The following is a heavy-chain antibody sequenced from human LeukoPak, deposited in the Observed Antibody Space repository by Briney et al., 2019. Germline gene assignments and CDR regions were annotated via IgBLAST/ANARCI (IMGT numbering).Heavy chain of an antibody. CDR2: IYYSGST. V-gene: IGHV4-31*03. J-gene: IGHJ6*04. Sequence: SETLSPTCTVSGGSISSGGYYWSWIRQHPGKGLEWIGYIYYSGSTYYNPSLKSRVTISVDTSKNQFSLKLSSVTAADTAVYYCARFLVGAMDVWGKGTTVTVSS. CDR3: ARFLVGAMDV. D-gene: IGHD1-26*01. CDR1: GGSISSGGYY.